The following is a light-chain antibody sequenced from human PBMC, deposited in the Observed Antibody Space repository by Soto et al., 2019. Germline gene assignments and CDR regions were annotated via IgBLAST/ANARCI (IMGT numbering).Light chain of an antibody. V-gene: IGKV1-5*03. CDR3: QQYNSYSYT. CDR1: QSISHW. CDR2: KAS. Sequence: DIQMTQSPSTLSASVGDRVTITCRASQSISHWLAWYQQKPGKAPKILIYKASSLESGVPSRFSGSGSGTEFTLTISSLQPHDFASYYCQQYNSYSYTFGQGTKLEIK. J-gene: IGKJ2*01.